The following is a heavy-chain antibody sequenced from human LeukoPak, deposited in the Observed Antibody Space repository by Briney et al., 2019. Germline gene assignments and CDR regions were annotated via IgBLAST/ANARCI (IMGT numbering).Heavy chain of an antibody. CDR1: RYTFTSYG. V-gene: IGHV1-18*01. Sequence: ASVKPSCKASRYTFTSYGISWVRQSPRQRLAGRRWISAYNGNTNYAQKLQGRVTMTTDTSTSTAYLELRSLRSDDTAVYYCAWGPYDFWSGYYGHWGQGTLVTVSS. J-gene: IGHJ4*02. D-gene: IGHD3-3*01. CDR2: ISAYNGNT. CDR3: AWGPYDFWSGYYGH.